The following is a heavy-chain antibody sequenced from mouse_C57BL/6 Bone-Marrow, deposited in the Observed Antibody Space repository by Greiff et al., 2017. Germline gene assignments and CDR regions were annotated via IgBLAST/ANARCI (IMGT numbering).Heavy chain of an antibody. V-gene: IGHV1-43*01. D-gene: IGHD1-1*01. CDR1: GYSFTGYY. CDR2: INPSTGGT. J-gene: IGHJ3*01. CDR3: ARGGILRYPFAY. Sequence: EVQLQQSGPELVKPGASVKISCKASGYSFTGYYMHWVKQSSEKSLEWIGEINPSTGGTSYNQKFTGKATLTVDKSSSTAYMQLKSLTSEDSAVYYCARGGILRYPFAYWGQGTLVTVSA.